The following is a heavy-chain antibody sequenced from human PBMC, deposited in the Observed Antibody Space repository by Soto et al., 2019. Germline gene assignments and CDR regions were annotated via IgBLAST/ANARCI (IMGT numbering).Heavy chain of an antibody. CDR3: ARDKFYCSSTSCSTLYYFDY. CDR2: INTGSGDT. Sequence: ASVKVSCKASGYTFTSYALHWVRQAPGQSLEWMGWINTGSGDTKYAQKFQGRVTMTRDTSISTAYMELSRLRSDDTAVYYCARDKFYCSSTSCSTLYYFDYWGQGTLVTVSS. D-gene: IGHD2-2*02. V-gene: IGHV1-2*02. CDR1: GYTFTSYA. J-gene: IGHJ4*02.